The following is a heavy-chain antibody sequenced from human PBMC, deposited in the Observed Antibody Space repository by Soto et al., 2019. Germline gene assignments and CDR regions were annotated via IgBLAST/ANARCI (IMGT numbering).Heavy chain of an antibody. D-gene: IGHD2-15*01. CDR1: GYRFSGYY. CDR3: ARVRYCSDGTCYPYYFDY. CDR2: INPNSGDT. V-gene: IGHV1-2*04. Sequence: ASVKVSCKASGYRFSGYYLHWVRQAPRQGLEWTGWINPNSGDTNYAQKFQGWVTMTRDTSISTAYMELSRLTSDDAAVYYCARVRYCSDGTCYPYYFDYWG. J-gene: IGHJ4*01.